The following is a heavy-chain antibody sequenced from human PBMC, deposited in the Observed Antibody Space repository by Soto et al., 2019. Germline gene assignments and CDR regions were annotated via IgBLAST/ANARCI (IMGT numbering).Heavy chain of an antibody. J-gene: IGHJ4*02. Sequence: GGSLRLSCAASGFTFSSYAMHWVRQAPGKGLEYVSAISSNGGSTYYANSVKGRFTIARDNSKNTLYLQMGSLRAEDMAVYYCARSQAVRYFDWLSEHCPFDYWGQGTLVTVSS. CDR1: GFTFSSYA. CDR3: ARSQAVRYFDWLSEHCPFDY. D-gene: IGHD3-9*01. V-gene: IGHV3-64*01. CDR2: ISSNGGST.